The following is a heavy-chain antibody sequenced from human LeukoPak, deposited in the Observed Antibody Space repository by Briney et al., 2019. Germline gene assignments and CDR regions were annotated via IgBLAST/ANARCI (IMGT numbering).Heavy chain of an antibody. CDR1: GYTFTAYY. Sequence: ASVKVSCKASGYTFTAYYIHWVRQAPGQGLEWMGWINPNSGDTNYAQKFQGRVTMTRDTSISTAYMELSRLRSDDTAVYYCAREGIAAAGTRSWFDPWGQGTLVTVSS. D-gene: IGHD6-13*01. V-gene: IGHV1-2*02. J-gene: IGHJ5*02. CDR3: AREGIAAAGTRSWFDP. CDR2: INPNSGDT.